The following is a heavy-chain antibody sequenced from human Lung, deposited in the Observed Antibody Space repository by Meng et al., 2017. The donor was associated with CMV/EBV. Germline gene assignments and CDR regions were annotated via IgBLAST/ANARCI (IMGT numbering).Heavy chain of an antibody. V-gene: IGHV2-5*01. CDR1: GFSLRTGAVA. Sequence: SGPXLVXPTQTLTLTCTFSGFSLRTGAVAVGWIRQPPGKALEWLAHIYWNDDKEHSSSLKSRLTITKVTSKNQVVLTMTNMDPMDTSTYYWAHEPRVALGPLFDYWXQGTLVTVSS. D-gene: IGHD3-3*01. CDR2: IYWNDDK. J-gene: IGHJ4*02. CDR3: AHEPRVALGPLFDY.